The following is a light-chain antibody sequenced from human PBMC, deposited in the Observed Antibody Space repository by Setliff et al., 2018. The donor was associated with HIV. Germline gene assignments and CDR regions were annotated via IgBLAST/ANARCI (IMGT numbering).Light chain of an antibody. CDR1: NSDIGSYNR. CDR3: SSYTSSHTYL. Sequence: QSALTQPPSVSGSPGQSVTISCTGTNSDIGSYNRVSWYQQPPGTAPKLIFYEVNYRPSGVPNRFSGSSSGNTASLTISGLQAEDEADYYCSSYTSSHTYLFGSGTKV. J-gene: IGLJ1*01. V-gene: IGLV2-18*02. CDR2: EVN.